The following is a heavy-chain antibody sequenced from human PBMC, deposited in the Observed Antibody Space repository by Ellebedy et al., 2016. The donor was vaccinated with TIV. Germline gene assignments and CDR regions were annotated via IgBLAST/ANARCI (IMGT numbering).Heavy chain of an antibody. V-gene: IGHV4-59*01. Sequence: MPSETLSLTCTVSGASISSSYWSWIRQTPGKDLEWICYISNTGRTNYNPSLQSRVTISVDTSRNQFSLSLRSLTAADTAVYYCALDRRGSYDFWGQGTLLAVSS. J-gene: IGHJ4*02. D-gene: IGHD3-10*01. CDR3: ALDRRGSYDF. CDR1: GASISSSY. CDR2: ISNTGRT.